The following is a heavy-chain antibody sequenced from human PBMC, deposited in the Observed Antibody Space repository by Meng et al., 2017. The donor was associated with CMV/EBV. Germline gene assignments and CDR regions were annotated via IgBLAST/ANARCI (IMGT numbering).Heavy chain of an antibody. CDR3: ARDGPVMDYDSSGVNWFDP. D-gene: IGHD3-22*01. Sequence: SETLSLACTVSGGSISSSSYYWGWIRQPPGKGLEWIGSIYYSGSTYYNPSLKSRVTISVDTSKNQFSLKLSSVTAADTAVYYRARDGPVMDYDSSGVNWFDPWGQGTLVTVSS. J-gene: IGHJ5*02. CDR1: GGSISSSSYY. CDR2: IYYSGST. V-gene: IGHV4-39*07.